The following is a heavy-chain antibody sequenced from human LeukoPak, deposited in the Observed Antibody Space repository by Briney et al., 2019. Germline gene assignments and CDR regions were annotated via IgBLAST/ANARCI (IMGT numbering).Heavy chain of an antibody. CDR3: ARDPGVGAPPDY. CDR1: GYTFTGYY. Sequence: ASVKVSCKASGYTFTGYYMHWVRQAPGQGLEWMGWINPNSGGTNYAQKFQGRVTMTRDTSISTAYMELSRLRSDDTAVYYCARDPGVGAPPDYWGQGTLVTVSS. V-gene: IGHV1-2*02. J-gene: IGHJ4*02. D-gene: IGHD1-26*01. CDR2: INPNSGGT.